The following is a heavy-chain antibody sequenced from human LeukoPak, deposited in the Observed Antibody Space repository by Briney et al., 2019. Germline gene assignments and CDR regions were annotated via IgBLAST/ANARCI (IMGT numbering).Heavy chain of an antibody. D-gene: IGHD1-1*01. CDR1: GYSISSGPY. J-gene: IGHJ4*02. CDR3: ATNWSDFDY. V-gene: IGHV4-38-2*01. Sequence: SETLSLTCSVSGYSISSGPYWGWIRQPPGQGLEWIASIYLGGTTYYTPSLKSRVTISVDTSKNQLSLRLSSVTAADTAVYYYATNWSDFDYWGPGTLVTVSS. CDR2: IYLGGTT.